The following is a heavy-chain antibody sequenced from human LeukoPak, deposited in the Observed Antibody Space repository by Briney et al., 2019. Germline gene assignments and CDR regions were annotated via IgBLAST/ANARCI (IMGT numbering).Heavy chain of an antibody. J-gene: IGHJ6*03. CDR1: GFTVSSNY. CDR3: ARGRIQLWLNYYYMDV. Sequence: PGGSLRLSCAASGFTVSSNYMSWVRQAPGKGLEWVSVIYSGGSTYYADSVKGRFTISRDNSKNTLYLQMNSLRAEDTAVYYCARGRIQLWLNYYYMDVWGKGTTVTVSS. CDR2: IYSGGST. V-gene: IGHV3-53*01. D-gene: IGHD5-18*01.